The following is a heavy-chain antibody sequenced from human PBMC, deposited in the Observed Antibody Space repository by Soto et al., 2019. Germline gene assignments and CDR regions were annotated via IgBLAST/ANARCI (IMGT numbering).Heavy chain of an antibody. J-gene: IGHJ6*03. D-gene: IGHD6-6*01. Sequence: QVQLVESGGGVVQPGRSLRLSCAASGFTFSSYGMHWVRQAPGKGLEWVAVIWYDGSNKYYADSVKGRFTISRDNSKNTLYLKMNSLIAEDTAVYYCARDGSAAPTLHYYYYMDVWGKGTTVTVSS. CDR3: ARDGSAAPTLHYYYYMDV. CDR1: GFTFSSYG. V-gene: IGHV3-33*01. CDR2: IWYDGSNK.